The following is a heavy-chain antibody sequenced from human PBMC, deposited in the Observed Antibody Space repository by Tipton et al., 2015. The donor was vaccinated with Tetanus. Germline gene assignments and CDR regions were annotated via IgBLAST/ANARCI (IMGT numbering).Heavy chain of an antibody. CDR1: GGSISSYY. J-gene: IGHJ6*02. Sequence: TLSLTCTVSGGSISSYYWSWIRQPPGKGLEWIGYIYYSGSTNYNPSLKSRVTISVDTSKNQFSLKLSSVTAADTAVYYCARDNGDYSKGFYYYGMDVWGQGTTVTVSS. CDR3: ARDNGDYSKGFYYYGMDV. D-gene: IGHD4-11*01. V-gene: IGHV4-59*01. CDR2: IYYSGST.